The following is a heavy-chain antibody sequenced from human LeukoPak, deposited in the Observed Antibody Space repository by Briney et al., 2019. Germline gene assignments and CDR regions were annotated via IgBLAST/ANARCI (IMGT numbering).Heavy chain of an antibody. CDR1: GFTFDDYA. V-gene: IGHV3-43*02. CDR2: ISGDGGST. CDR3: AKDYCSGGSCRTNNWFDP. Sequence: GGSLRLSCAASGFTFDDYAMHWVRQAPGKGLEWVSLISGDGGSTYYADSMKGRFTISRDNSKNSLYLQMNSLRTEDTALYYCAKDYCSGGSCRTNNWFDPWGQGTLVTVSS. J-gene: IGHJ5*02. D-gene: IGHD2-15*01.